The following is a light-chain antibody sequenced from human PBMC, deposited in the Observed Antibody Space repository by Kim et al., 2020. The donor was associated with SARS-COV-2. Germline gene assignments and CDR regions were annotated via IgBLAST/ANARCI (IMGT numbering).Light chain of an antibody. CDR3: QQYGSGRT. Sequence: PRLLIYGASSRFTGIPDRFSGSGSGTDFTLIISRLEPEDFAVYYCQQYGSGRTFGQGTKVDIK. CDR2: GAS. V-gene: IGKV3-20*01. J-gene: IGKJ1*01.